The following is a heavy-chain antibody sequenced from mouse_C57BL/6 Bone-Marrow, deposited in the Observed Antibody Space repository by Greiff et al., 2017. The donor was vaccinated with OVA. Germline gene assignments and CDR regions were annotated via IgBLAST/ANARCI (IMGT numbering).Heavy chain of an antibody. Sequence: VQLQQSGAELVKPGASVKLSCKASGYTFTSYWMQWVKQRPGQGLEWIGEIDPSDSYTNYNQKFKGKATLTVDTSSSTAYMQLSSLTSEDSAVYYCAREGDYDYPFDYWGQGTTLTVSS. CDR3: AREGDYDYPFDY. CDR1: GYTFTSYW. D-gene: IGHD2-4*01. V-gene: IGHV1-50*01. CDR2: IDPSDSYT. J-gene: IGHJ2*01.